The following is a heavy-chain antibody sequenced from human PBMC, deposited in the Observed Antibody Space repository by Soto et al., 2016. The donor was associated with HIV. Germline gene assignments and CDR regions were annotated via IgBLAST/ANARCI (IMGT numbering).Heavy chain of an antibody. D-gene: IGHD4-17*01. CDR3: ARARTTGPLRDAFDI. Sequence: EVQLVESGGGLVQPGGSLRLSYAASGFTFSSYWMHWVRQAPGKGLVWVSRINSDGSSTSYADSVKGRFTISRDNAKNTLYLQMNSLRAEDTAVYYCARARTTGPLRDAFDIWGQGTMVTVSS. CDR1: GFTFSSYW. J-gene: IGHJ3*02. CDR2: INSDGSST. V-gene: IGHV3-74*01.